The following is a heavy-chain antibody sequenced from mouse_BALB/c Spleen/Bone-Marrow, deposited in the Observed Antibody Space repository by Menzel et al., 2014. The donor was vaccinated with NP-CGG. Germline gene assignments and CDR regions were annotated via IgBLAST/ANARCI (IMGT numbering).Heavy chain of an antibody. CDR3: GGQDGYYGGFAY. Sequence: EVQLVESGPELVKPGASVKISCKASGYSFTGYFMNWVKQSHGKSLEWIGRINPYNGDTFYNQKFKGKATLTEDKSSSTAHMELLSLTSEDSAVYYCGGQDGYYGGFAYWGQGTLVTVSA. J-gene: IGHJ3*01. CDR2: INPYNGDT. D-gene: IGHD2-3*01. V-gene: IGHV1-37*01. CDR1: GYSFTGYF.